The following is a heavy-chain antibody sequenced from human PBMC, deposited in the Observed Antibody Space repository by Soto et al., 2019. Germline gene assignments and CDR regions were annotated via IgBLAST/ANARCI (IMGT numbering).Heavy chain of an antibody. V-gene: IGHV2-5*02. Sequence: QITLKESGPTLVKPTQTLTLTCTFSGFSLSTSGVGVGWIRQPPGKALEWLALIYWDDDKRYSPSLRSRLTISKDTSDNQVVLTMTNMDPVDTAPYYCIQSRCGGDCLQSYASHYYYGMDVWGQGTTVTVSS. J-gene: IGHJ6*02. CDR1: GFSLSTSGVG. CDR2: IYWDDDK. CDR3: IQSRCGGDCLQSYASHYYYGMDV. D-gene: IGHD2-21*02.